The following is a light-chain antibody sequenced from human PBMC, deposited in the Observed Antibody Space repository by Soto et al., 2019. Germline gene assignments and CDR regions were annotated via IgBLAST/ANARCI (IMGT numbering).Light chain of an antibody. CDR3: TSYTTSLYV. Sequence: QSALTQPASVSGSPGQSITISCSGSSGDIGGHKYVSWYQQHPGKAPKLIIYDLTNRPSGVSNRFSGSKSANTASLTISGLQAEDEADYYCTSYTTSLYVFGSGTKVTVL. CDR2: DLT. V-gene: IGLV2-14*01. CDR1: SGDIGGHKY. J-gene: IGLJ1*01.